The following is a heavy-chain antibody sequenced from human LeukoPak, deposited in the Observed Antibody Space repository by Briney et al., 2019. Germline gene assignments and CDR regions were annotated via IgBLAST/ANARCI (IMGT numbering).Heavy chain of an antibody. D-gene: IGHD3-10*01. CDR2: IFYSGNT. Sequence: PSETLSLTCSVSGDSFTSGDDYWAWIRQPPGKGLEWIGNIFYSGNTYYNLSLKSRVTVSADTPKNQISLRLSSVTAADTAVYYCARHPGYYGSGETNWFDPWGQGTLVTVSS. J-gene: IGHJ5*02. V-gene: IGHV4-39*01. CDR3: ARHPGYYGSGETNWFDP. CDR1: GDSFTSGDDY.